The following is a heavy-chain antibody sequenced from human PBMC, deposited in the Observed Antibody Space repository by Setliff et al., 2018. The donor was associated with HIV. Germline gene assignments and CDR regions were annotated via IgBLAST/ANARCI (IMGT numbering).Heavy chain of an antibody. CDR3: ASLSGYSGDAFDV. J-gene: IGHJ3*01. Sequence: GESLKISCQVSGYDFATYWIGWVRQLPGKGLEWMGIMYPGESDIRYNPSFEGQVTISADKSTGTAYLQWSSLKVSDSGMYYCASLSGYSGDAFDVWGQGTMVTVSS. CDR2: MYPGESDI. V-gene: IGHV5-51*06. CDR1: GYDFATYW. D-gene: IGHD3-22*01.